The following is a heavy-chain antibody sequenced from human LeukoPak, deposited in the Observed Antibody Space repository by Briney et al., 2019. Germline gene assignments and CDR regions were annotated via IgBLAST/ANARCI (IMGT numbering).Heavy chain of an antibody. D-gene: IGHD6-19*01. Sequence: ASVKVSCKASGYTFTSYDINWVRQATGQGLEWMGWMNPNSGNTGYAQKFQGRVTMTRNTSISTAYMELSSLRSEDTAVYHCARGRRYSSGWFPRGAFDIWGQGTMVTVSS. V-gene: IGHV1-8*01. J-gene: IGHJ3*02. CDR3: ARGRRYSSGWFPRGAFDI. CDR1: GYTFTSYD. CDR2: MNPNSGNT.